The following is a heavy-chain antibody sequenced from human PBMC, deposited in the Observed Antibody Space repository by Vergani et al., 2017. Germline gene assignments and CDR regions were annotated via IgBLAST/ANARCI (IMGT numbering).Heavy chain of an antibody. CDR1: GFTFSAYN. V-gene: IGHV3-48*02. D-gene: IGHD3-10*01. Sequence: EVQLVESGGGLVHPGGSLRLSCAASGFTFSAYNMNWVRQAPGKGLEWVSDISSSSSTIYNADSVQGRFTISRYNAKNSLYLQMNSLGDEDTAVYYCARTYYYGSGNHKGFDYWGQGTLVTVSS. CDR2: ISSSSSTI. J-gene: IGHJ4*02. CDR3: ARTYYYGSGNHKGFDY.